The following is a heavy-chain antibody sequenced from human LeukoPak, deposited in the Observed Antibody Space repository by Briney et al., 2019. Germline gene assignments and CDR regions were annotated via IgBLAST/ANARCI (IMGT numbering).Heavy chain of an antibody. CDR3: ATSRYFDWLIADY. J-gene: IGHJ4*02. CDR2: IYHSGST. CDR1: GGSISSGGYS. V-gene: IGHV4-30-2*01. D-gene: IGHD3-9*01. Sequence: PSETLSLTCAVSGGSISSGGYSWSWIRQPPGEGLEGIGYIYHSGSTYYNPSLKSRVTISVDRSKNQFSLKLSSVTAADTAVYYCATSRYFDWLIADYWGQGTLVTVSS.